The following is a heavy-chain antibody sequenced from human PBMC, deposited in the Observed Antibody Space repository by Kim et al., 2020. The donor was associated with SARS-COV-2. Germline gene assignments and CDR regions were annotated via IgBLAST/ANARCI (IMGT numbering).Heavy chain of an antibody. Sequence: GGSLRLSCVASGFLVSSHDMNWVRQTPGKGLEWVSFISSSGDGIDYVDSVKGRFTIFRDNARNSLYLQMDRLRVEDTAVYYCARNRRSSTWGQGALVTVSS. J-gene: IGHJ5*02. D-gene: IGHD2-2*01. CDR1: GFLVSSHD. V-gene: IGHV3-48*03. CDR2: ISSSGDGI. CDR3: ARNRRSST.